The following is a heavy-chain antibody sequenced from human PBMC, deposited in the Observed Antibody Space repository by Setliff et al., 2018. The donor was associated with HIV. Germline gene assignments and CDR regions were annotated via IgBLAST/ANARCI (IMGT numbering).Heavy chain of an antibody. V-gene: IGHV3-30*03. CDR1: GFTFTNAW. D-gene: IGHD3-3*01. J-gene: IGHJ4*02. Sequence: GSLRLSCAASGFTFTNAWMSWVRQAPGKGLEWVAVISYDGSDIYYADSVKGRSTVSRENSKSTLYLHMNSLRPEDTAVYYCARAFGYHDFWSGYSGALDFWGPGTPVTVSS. CDR2: ISYDGSDI. CDR3: ARAFGYHDFWSGYSGALDF.